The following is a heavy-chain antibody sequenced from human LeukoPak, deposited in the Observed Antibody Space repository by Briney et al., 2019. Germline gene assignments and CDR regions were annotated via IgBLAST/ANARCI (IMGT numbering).Heavy chain of an antibody. J-gene: IGHJ4*02. D-gene: IGHD6-19*01. CDR3: ARGNSSGWPWRDYFDC. CDR1: GFTFSSYG. V-gene: IGHV3-33*01. Sequence: GRSLRLSCAASGFTFSSYGMHWVRQAPGKGLEWVAVIWYDGSNKYYADSVKGRFTISRDNSKNTLYLQMNSLRAEDTAVYYCARGNSSGWPWRDYFDCWGQGTLVTVSS. CDR2: IWYDGSNK.